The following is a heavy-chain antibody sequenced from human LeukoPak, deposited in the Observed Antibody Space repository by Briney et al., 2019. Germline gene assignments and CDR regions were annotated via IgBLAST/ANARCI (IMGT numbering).Heavy chain of an antibody. CDR1: GGSFSGYY. Sequence: PSETLSLTCAVYGGSFSGYYWSWIRQPPGKGLEWIGEINHIVSTNYNPSLKRRVPISVDTSNNQFSLKLSSVTGADPAVYYCARGRLPAAFDPWGQGTLVTVSS. V-gene: IGHV4-34*01. CDR3: ARGRLPAAFDP. CDR2: INHIVST. J-gene: IGHJ5*02. D-gene: IGHD2-2*01.